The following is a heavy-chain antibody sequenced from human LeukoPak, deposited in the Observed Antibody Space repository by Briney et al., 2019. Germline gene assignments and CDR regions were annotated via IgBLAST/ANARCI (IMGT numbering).Heavy chain of an antibody. CDR3: ARTVSGYHFDY. J-gene: IGHJ4*02. Sequence: PSETLSLTCTVSGDSISSVAYYWSWIRQHPGKGLEWIGYIYYTGTTYYNPSLKSRVTISVDTSKNQFSLNLSSVTAADTAVYYCARTVSGYHFDYWGQGTLVTLSS. CDR1: GDSISSVAYY. D-gene: IGHD3-9*01. CDR2: IYYTGTT. V-gene: IGHV4-31*03.